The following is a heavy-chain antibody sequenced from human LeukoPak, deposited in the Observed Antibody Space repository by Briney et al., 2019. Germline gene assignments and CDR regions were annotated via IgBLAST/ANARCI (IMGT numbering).Heavy chain of an antibody. J-gene: IGHJ4*02. D-gene: IGHD3-22*01. CDR1: GGSISSSSYY. CDR2: IYYSGST. V-gene: IGHV4-39*07. Sequence: PSETLSLTCTVSGGSISSSSYYWGWIRQPPGKGLEWIGSIYYSGSTYYNPSLKSRVTISVDTSKNQFSLKLSSVTAADTAVYYCARGAYYDSSGYYRGSEIDYWGQGTLVTVSS. CDR3: ARGAYYDSSGYYRGSEIDY.